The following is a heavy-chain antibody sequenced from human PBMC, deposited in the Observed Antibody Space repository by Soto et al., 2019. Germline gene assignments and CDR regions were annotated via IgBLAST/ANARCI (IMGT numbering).Heavy chain of an antibody. Sequence: GASVKVSCKASGFTFTSSAVQWVRQARGQRLEWIGWIVVGSGNTNYAQKFQERVTITRDMSTSTAYMELSSLRSEDTAVYYCAAPGGIVVVPAAMVGADYYYYGMDVWGQGTTVTVSS. CDR1: GFTFTSSA. CDR2: IVVGSGNT. J-gene: IGHJ6*02. V-gene: IGHV1-58*01. D-gene: IGHD2-2*01. CDR3: AAPGGIVVVPAAMVGADYYYYGMDV.